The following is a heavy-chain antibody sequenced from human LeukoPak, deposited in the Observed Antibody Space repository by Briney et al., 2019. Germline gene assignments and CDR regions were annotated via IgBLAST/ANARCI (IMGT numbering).Heavy chain of an antibody. Sequence: PSETLSLTCTVSGGSISNYYWSWIRQPPGKGLEWIGYIFYRGSANSNPSLKSRVTISVDTSKSRFSLKLRSVTAADTAVYYCASSSGWYSGFDSWGQGTLVTVSS. V-gene: IGHV4-59*08. J-gene: IGHJ4*02. D-gene: IGHD6-19*01. CDR1: GGSISNYY. CDR2: IFYRGSA. CDR3: ASSSGWYSGFDS.